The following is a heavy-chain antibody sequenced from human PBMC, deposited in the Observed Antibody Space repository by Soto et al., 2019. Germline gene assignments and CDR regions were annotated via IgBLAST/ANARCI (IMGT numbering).Heavy chain of an antibody. CDR3: ARPTGSAFDD. CDR2: ISSSGSTI. J-gene: IGHJ4*02. Sequence: GSLRLSCAASGFTFSSYEMNWVRQAPGKGLEWVSYISSSGSTIYYADPVKGRFTISRDNAKNSLYLQMNSLRAEDTAVYYCARPTGSAFDDWGQGTLVTVSS. V-gene: IGHV3-48*03. CDR1: GFTFSSYE. D-gene: IGHD6-25*01.